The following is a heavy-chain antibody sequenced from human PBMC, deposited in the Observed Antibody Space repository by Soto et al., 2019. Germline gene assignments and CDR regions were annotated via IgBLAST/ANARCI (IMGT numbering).Heavy chain of an antibody. CDR3: AKATATGGGAFDI. J-gene: IGHJ3*02. CDR1: GFICSSYD. D-gene: IGHD2-8*02. Sequence: PGGSLRLSCAVSGFICSSYDMSWVRQAPGKGLEWVSTILVDGRTSYVYSVKGRFPISRDSSKNTVYLQMNTLTAGDTALYYCAKATATGGGAFDICGQGTMVTV. CDR2: ILVDGRT. V-gene: IGHV3-23*01.